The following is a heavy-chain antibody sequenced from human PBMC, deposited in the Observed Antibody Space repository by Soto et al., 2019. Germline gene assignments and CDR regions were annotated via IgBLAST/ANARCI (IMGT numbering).Heavy chain of an antibody. CDR2: ISGSGDST. CDR1: GVTFSSYA. J-gene: IGHJ1*01. V-gene: IGHV3-23*01. CDR3: AKGVPGIAVAGTGYFQH. D-gene: IGHD6-19*01. Sequence: GGSLRLSCVASGVTFSSYAMSWVRQAPGKGLEWVSGISGSGDSTYYADSVKGRFTISRDNSKNTLYLQMNSLRAEDTAVYYCAKGVPGIAVAGTGYFQHWGQGTLVTAPQ.